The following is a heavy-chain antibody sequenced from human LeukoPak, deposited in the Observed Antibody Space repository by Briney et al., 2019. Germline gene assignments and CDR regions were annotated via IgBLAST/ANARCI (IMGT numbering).Heavy chain of an antibody. CDR2: ISGGSGNI. J-gene: IGHJ4*02. CDR3: AKGSDYYGSVTSKKTD. CDR1: GSTFSNYA. V-gene: IGHV3-23*01. D-gene: IGHD3-10*01. Sequence: PGGSLRLSCSVSGSTFSNYAMHWVRQAPGKGLEWVSLISGGSGNIYYVDSVKGRFTISRDNSKNTLYVQMTSLRAEDTAIYYCAKGSDYYGSVTSKKTDWGQGTLVTVSS.